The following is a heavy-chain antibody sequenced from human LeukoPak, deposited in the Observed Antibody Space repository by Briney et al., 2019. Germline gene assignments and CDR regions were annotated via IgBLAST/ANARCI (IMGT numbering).Heavy chain of an antibody. V-gene: IGHV1-18*04. Sequence: ASVKVSCKTSGYTFTAYYIHWVRQAPGQGLEWMGWISAYNGNTNYAQKLQGRVTMTTDTSTSTAYMELRSLRSDDTAVYYCARERYVDYGDYNRYFQHWGQGTLVTVSS. CDR3: ARERYVDYGDYNRYFQH. CDR1: GYTFTAYY. CDR2: ISAYNGNT. D-gene: IGHD4-17*01. J-gene: IGHJ1*01.